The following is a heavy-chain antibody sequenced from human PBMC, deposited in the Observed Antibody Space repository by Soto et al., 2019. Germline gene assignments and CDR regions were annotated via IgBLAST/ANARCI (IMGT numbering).Heavy chain of an antibody. V-gene: IGHV3-11*04. D-gene: IGHD1-26*01. J-gene: IGHJ3*02. CDR2: ISSSSSTI. CDR1: GFTFSDYY. CDR3: ARERLELGKAFDI. Sequence: PGGSLRLSCAASGFTFSDYYMSWIRQAPGKGLEWVSYISSSSSTIYYADSVKGRFTISRDNAKNSLYLQMNSLRAEDTAVYYCARERLELGKAFDIWGQGTMVTVSS.